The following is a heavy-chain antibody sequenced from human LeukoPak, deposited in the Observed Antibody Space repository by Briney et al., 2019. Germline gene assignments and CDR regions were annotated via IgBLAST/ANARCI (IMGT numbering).Heavy chain of an antibody. V-gene: IGHV3-7*01. D-gene: IGHD2-15*01. Sequence: GGSLRLSCAASRFTFSSYSMNWVRQAPGKGLEWVANMKEDGSQETYVDSVKGRFTISRDNAKNSLYLQMNNVRAEDTAVYYCARYSYKHDCWGQGTLVTVSS. CDR1: RFTFSSYS. CDR2: MKEDGSQE. CDR3: ARYSYKHDC. J-gene: IGHJ4*02.